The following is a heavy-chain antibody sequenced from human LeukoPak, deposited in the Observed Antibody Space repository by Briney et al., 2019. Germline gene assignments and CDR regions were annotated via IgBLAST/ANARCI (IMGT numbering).Heavy chain of an antibody. CDR3: ARSRRAAGGYYYYMDV. Sequence: PGRSLRLSCAASGFTFSSYAMHWVRQAPGKGLEWVAVISYDGSNKYYADSVKGRFTISRDNSTNTLYLQMNSLRAEDTAVYYCARSRRAAGGYYYYMDVWGKGTTVTVSS. J-gene: IGHJ6*03. D-gene: IGHD4-23*01. CDR2: ISYDGSNK. CDR1: GFTFSSYA. V-gene: IGHV3-30*01.